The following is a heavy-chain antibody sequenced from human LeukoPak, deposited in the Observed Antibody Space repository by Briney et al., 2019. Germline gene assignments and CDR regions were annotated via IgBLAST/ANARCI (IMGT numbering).Heavy chain of an antibody. D-gene: IGHD2-2*01. Sequence: ASVKVSCKASGYTFTNFDINWVRQAPGQGLEWMGWMNPVTGDAGSTQKFQGRVTLTRDTSISTAYMELSSLTSDDAAFYYCARAPMGTAAFYWGQGTLVTVSS. CDR2: MNPVTGDA. CDR1: GYTFTNFD. J-gene: IGHJ4*02. V-gene: IGHV1-8*01. CDR3: ARAPMGTAAFY.